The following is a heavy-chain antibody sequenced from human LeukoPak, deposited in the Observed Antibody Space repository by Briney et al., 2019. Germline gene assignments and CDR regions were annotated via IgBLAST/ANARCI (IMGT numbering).Heavy chain of an antibody. CDR3: ARGAPGSSRGYNWFDP. D-gene: IGHD6-13*01. J-gene: IGHJ5*02. CDR2: MNPNSGNT. CDR1: GYTFTRYD. V-gene: IGHV1-8*01. Sequence: GASVKVSCKASGYTFTRYDINWVRQAAGQGREWMGWMNPNSGNTGYAQKFQGRVTMTRNTSISTAYMELSSLRSEDTAVYYCARGAPGSSRGYNWFDPWGQRTLVTVSS.